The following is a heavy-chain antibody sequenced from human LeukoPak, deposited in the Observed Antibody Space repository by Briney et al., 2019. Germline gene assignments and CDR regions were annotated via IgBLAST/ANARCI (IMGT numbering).Heavy chain of an antibody. D-gene: IGHD2-15*01. CDR2: INHSGST. Sequence: PSETLSLTCAVYSGSFSGYYWSWIRQPPGKGLEWIGEINHSGSTNYNPSLKSRVTISADTSKNQFSLKLSSVTAADTAVYYCARVYRGSRAFDIWGQGTMVTVSS. CDR3: ARVYRGSRAFDI. J-gene: IGHJ3*02. CDR1: SGSFSGYY. V-gene: IGHV4-34*01.